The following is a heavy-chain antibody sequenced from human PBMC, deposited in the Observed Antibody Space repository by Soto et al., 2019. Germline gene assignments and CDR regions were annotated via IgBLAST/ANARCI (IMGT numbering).Heavy chain of an antibody. CDR3: EKNYYFAQ. CDR1: GFTFSSYA. D-gene: IGHD3-10*01. J-gene: IGHJ4*02. CDR2: INTDGAT. Sequence: EVQLLESGGGLVQPGGSLRLSCAASGFTFSSYAMSWVRQAQGKGLEWVSSINTDGATYYADSAKGRFTISRDNSKDTLYLQMDSLSAEDTAIYHCEKNYYFAQWGQGTLVTVSS. V-gene: IGHV3-23*01.